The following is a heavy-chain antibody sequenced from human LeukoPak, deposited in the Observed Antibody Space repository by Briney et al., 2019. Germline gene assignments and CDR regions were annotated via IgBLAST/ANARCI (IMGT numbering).Heavy chain of an antibody. Sequence: GGSLRLSCAASGFTVSSDYMIWVRRAPGKGLEWVSVIFSGGTTYYADSVKGRFTISRDNSKNTLYLQMNSLRAEDTAVYYCTRGSIAAAGGADYWGQGTLVTVSS. V-gene: IGHV3-53*01. CDR3: TRGSIAAAGGADY. CDR2: IFSGGTT. D-gene: IGHD6-13*01. CDR1: GFTVSSDY. J-gene: IGHJ4*02.